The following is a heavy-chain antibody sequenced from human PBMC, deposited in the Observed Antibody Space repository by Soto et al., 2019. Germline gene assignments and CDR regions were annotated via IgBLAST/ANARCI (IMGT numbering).Heavy chain of an antibody. V-gene: IGHV1-18*01. CDR1: GYTFASYV. J-gene: IGHJ4*02. D-gene: IGHD6-13*01. Sequence: ASVKVCCKASGYTFASYVISWVRQAPGQGLEWMGWISAYNGNTNYAQKLQGRVTMTTDTSTSTAYMELRSLRSDDTAVYYCARNGYSSSWFDYWGQGTLVTVSS. CDR2: ISAYNGNT. CDR3: ARNGYSSSWFDY.